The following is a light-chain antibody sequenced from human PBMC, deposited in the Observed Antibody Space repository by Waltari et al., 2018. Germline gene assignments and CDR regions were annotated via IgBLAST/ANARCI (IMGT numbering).Light chain of an antibody. CDR3: SSYAGSYIFTV. CDR2: DVS. Sequence: QSALTQPRSVSGSPGQSVTISCTGTSSDVGGYNYVSWHQQHPGKAPKVMIYDVSKRPSGVPVRFSGSKSGNTASLTISGLQAEDEGDYYCSSYAGSYIFTVFGGGTKLTVL. CDR1: SSDVGGYNY. V-gene: IGLV2-11*01. J-gene: IGLJ2*01.